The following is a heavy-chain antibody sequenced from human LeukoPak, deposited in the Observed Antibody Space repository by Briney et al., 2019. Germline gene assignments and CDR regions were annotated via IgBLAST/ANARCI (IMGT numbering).Heavy chain of an antibody. V-gene: IGHV5-51*01. D-gene: IGHD2-8*01. J-gene: IGHJ6*02. CDR1: GYSFSNYW. CDR3: ARRQASCTNGVCYTLYDMDV. Sequence: GESLKISCKTSGYSFSNYWIGWVRQMPGKGLDYMGIIYPGDSDTRYSPSFQGQVTISADKSISTAYLQWSSLKASDTAMYYCARRQASCTNGVCYTLYDMDVWGQGTTVTVSS. CDR2: IYPGDSDT.